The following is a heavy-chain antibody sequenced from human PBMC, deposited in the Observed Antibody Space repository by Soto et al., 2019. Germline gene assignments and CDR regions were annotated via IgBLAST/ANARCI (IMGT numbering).Heavy chain of an antibody. Sequence: ASVKVSCKXSGYTFTSYGISWVRQAPGQGLEWMGWISAYNANTNYAQKLQGRVTMTTDTSTSTSYMELRSLRYDDTAVYFCARDRLGATGDYWGQGTLVTVSS. CDR3: ARDRLGATGDY. V-gene: IGHV1-18*01. CDR1: GYTFTSYG. D-gene: IGHD1-26*01. J-gene: IGHJ4*02. CDR2: ISAYNANT.